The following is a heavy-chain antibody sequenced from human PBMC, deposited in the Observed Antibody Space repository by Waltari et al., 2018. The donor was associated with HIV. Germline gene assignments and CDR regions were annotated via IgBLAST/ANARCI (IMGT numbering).Heavy chain of an antibody. J-gene: IGHJ3*02. Sequence: QVQLQESGPGLVKPSETLSLTCRVSGGSTSSYYWSWVRPPAGKGLEWIGRIYPTLRTNYNPALKRRVTMSADTSNNQFSLKLGSVTAADTAVYFCASGTTEYSYDSGGITAFHIWGQGTMVTVSS. CDR2: IYPTLRT. V-gene: IGHV4-4*07. D-gene: IGHD3-22*01. CDR3: ASGTTEYSYDSGGITAFHI. CDR1: GGSTSSYY.